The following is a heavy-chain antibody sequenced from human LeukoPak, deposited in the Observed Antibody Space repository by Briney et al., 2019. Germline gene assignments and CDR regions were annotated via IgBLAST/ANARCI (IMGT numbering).Heavy chain of an antibody. CDR3: ARSLKRDGERALGLSYWFDP. J-gene: IGHJ5*02. D-gene: IGHD4-17*01. CDR2: INHRGST. Sequence: SETLSLTCAVYGGSFRGYYWSWIRQPPGKGLEWIGEINHRGSTKYNPSLKSRVTISVDTSKNQFSLKLSSVTAADTAVYYCARSLKRDGERALGLSYWFDPWGQGILVTVSS. CDR1: GGSFRGYY. V-gene: IGHV4-34*01.